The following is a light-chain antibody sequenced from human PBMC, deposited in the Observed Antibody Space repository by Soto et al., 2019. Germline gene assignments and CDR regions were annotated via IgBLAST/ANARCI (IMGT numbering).Light chain of an antibody. CDR2: KVP. CDR1: QSLAYIDGNTY. V-gene: IGKV2-30*01. Sequence: DVVMTQSPLSLPVTLGQPASISCRSSQSLAYIDGNTYLNWFQQRPGQSPRRLIYKVPNRDSGVPDRFSGSGSDTDFTLKISRVEAEDVGVYYCMQGTHWPPYTFGQGTKLEIK. J-gene: IGKJ2*01. CDR3: MQGTHWPPYT.